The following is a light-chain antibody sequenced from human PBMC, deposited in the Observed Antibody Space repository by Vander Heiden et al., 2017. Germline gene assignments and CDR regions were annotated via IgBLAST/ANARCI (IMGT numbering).Light chain of an antibody. CDR3: SSYASSNALV. V-gene: IGLV2-14*03. CDR1: SSDVGAYNH. CDR2: DVT. J-gene: IGLJ1*01. Sequence: QPALTQPAPVSGSPGQSITISCTGTSSDVGAYNHVPWYQQHPGKAPKLIIYDVTNRPSGVPDRFSGSKSGNTASLTTSGLQAEDEADYYCSSYASSNALVFGTGTKVTVL.